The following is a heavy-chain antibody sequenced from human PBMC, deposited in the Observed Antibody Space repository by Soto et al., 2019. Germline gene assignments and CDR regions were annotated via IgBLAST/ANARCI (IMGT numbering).Heavy chain of an antibody. CDR2: ISYDGSNK. J-gene: IGHJ4*02. CDR3: AKDRCDGRDFIFDS. CDR1: GFTFSSYA. Sequence: GGSLRLSCAASGFTFSSYAMHWVRQAPGKGLEWVAVISYDGSNKYYADSVKGRFTISRDNSKNTLYLQMNSLRAEDTAVYYCAKDRCDGRDFIFDSWSRGT. V-gene: IGHV3-30-3*01.